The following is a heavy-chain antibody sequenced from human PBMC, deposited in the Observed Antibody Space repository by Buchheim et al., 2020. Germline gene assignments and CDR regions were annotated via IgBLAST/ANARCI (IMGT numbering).Heavy chain of an antibody. CDR1: GGSFSGYY. CDR3: ASFPYGSGEAPNWYFDL. J-gene: IGHJ2*01. V-gene: IGHV4-34*01. D-gene: IGHD3-10*01. Sequence: QVQLQQWGAGLLKPSETLSLTCAVYGGSFSGYYWSWIRQPPGKGLEWIGEINHSGSTNYNPSLKSRVTISVDTSKNQFSLKLSSVTAADTAVYYCASFPYGSGEAPNWYFDLWGRGTL. CDR2: INHSGST.